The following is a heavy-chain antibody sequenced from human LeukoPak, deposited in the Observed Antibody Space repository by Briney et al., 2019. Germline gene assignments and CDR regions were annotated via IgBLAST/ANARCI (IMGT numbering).Heavy chain of an antibody. V-gene: IGHV3-23*01. J-gene: IGHJ4*02. D-gene: IGHD3-10*01. Sequence: PGGSLRLSCAASGFTFSSYAMSWVRQAPGKGLEWVSAISGSGGSTYYADSVKGRFTISRDNSKNTLYLQMNSLRAEDTAVYYCAKDATRVRGVIGGVDYWGQGTLVTVSS. CDR3: AKDATRVRGVIGGVDY. CDR2: ISGSGGST. CDR1: GFTFSSYA.